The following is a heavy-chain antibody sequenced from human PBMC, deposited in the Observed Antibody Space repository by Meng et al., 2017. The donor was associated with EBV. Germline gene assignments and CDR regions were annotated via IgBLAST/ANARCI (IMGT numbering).Heavy chain of an antibody. CDR1: GFTFSNYG. CDR3: AKDLSGRFDP. Sequence: LVGPVGGEVLLGRSLRLSCAASGFTFSNYGFHWVCQAPGKGPEWVAIIPSDASHNKYYADSVKGRFTISRDNSKNTLYLQMNSLRTEDTAVYYCAKDLSGRFDPWGQGTLVTVSS. CDR2: IPSDASHNK. D-gene: IGHD1-14*01. J-gene: IGHJ5*02. V-gene: IGHV3-30*18.